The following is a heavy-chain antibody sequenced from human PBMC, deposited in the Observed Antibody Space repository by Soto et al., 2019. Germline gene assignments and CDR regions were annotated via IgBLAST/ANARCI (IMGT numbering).Heavy chain of an antibody. V-gene: IGHV3-23*01. CDR2: FDNSDGRT. Sequence: GSLRLSCAASGFTFSSYAMNWVRRAPGKGLEWVSTFDNSDGRTYYSDSVKGRFTISRDNSKNTLFLQMNSLRPEDTAVYYCAKVRDTTMDMNFDYWGQGTLVTVSS. J-gene: IGHJ4*02. D-gene: IGHD5-18*01. CDR1: GFTFSSYA. CDR3: AKVRDTTMDMNFDY.